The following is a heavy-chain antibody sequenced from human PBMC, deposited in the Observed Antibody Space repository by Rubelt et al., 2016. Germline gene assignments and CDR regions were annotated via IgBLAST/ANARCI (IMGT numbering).Heavy chain of an antibody. CDR2: INHSGST. Sequence: QVQLQQWGAGLLKPSETLSLTCAVYGGSFSGYYWSWIRQPPGKGLEWIGEINHSGSTNYNPSLKSRVTISVDMSKNQFSLKLSSVTAADTAVYYCARRRRYSGSSYWYFDLWGRGTLVTVSS. CDR3: ARRRRYSGSSYWYFDL. V-gene: IGHV4-34*01. D-gene: IGHD1-26*01. J-gene: IGHJ2*01. CDR1: GGSFSGYY.